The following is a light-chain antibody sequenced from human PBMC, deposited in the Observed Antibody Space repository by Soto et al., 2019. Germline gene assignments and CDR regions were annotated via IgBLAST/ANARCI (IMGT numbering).Light chain of an antibody. CDR2: DTS. J-gene: IGKJ4*01. CDR3: QQRASWPLT. Sequence: EIVLTQSPATLSLSPGERATLSCRASQSVSNYLIWYQQKPGLPPRLLIYDTSNRATGIPARFSGSGSGTAFTPTISSLETEDVAVYYCQQRASWPLTFGGGTKVESK. CDR1: QSVSNY. V-gene: IGKV3-11*01.